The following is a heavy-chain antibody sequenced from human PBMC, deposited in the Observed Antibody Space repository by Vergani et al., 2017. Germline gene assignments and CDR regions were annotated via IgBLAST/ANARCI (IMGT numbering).Heavy chain of an antibody. Sequence: EVQLLESGGGLVQPGGSLRLSCAASGFTFSSYAMSWVRQAPGKGLEWVSAISGSGGSTYYADSVKGRFTISRDNSKNTLYLQINSLRAEDTAVYYCAXVTLSWGPKVNYYYYMDVWGKGTMVTVSS. V-gene: IGHV3-23*01. CDR2: ISGSGGST. J-gene: IGHJ6*03. D-gene: IGHD7-27*01. CDR1: GFTFSSYA. CDR3: AXVTLSWGPKVNYYYYMDV.